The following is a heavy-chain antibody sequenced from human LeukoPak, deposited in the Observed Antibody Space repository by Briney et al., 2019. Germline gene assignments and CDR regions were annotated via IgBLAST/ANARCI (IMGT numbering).Heavy chain of an antibody. D-gene: IGHD3-10*01. CDR1: GYTFTSYD. J-gene: IGHJ5*02. Sequence: ASVKVSCKASGYTFTSYDINWVRQAPGQGLEWMGWINPNSGRTNYAQKFQGGVTMTRDTSISTAYMELSRLRSDDTAVYYCAREATPYYYGSGSQTEKGFDPWGQGTLVTVSS. CDR3: AREATPYYYGSGSQTEKGFDP. V-gene: IGHV1-2*02. CDR2: INPNSGRT.